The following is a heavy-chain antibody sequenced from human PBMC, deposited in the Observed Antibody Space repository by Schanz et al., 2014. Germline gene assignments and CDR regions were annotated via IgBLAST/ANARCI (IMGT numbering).Heavy chain of an antibody. CDR1: GFTFNNYA. J-gene: IGHJ6*02. CDR2: INGGGETT. V-gene: IGHV3-48*04. CDR3: ARGNYGMDV. Sequence: EVHLVESGGGLVQPGGSLRLSCAASGFTFNNYAMTWVRQAPGKGLEWVSYINGGGETTYYADSVRGRFTISRDNAKNSLFLQMNSLRAEDTAKYYCARGNYGMDVWGQGTTVTVSS.